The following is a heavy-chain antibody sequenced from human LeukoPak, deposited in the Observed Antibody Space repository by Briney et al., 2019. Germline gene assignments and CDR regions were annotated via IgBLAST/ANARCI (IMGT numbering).Heavy chain of an antibody. CDR2: IYNSGST. J-gene: IGHJ2*01. D-gene: IGHD4-23*01. CDR3: ARGVYGGNRGWYFDL. V-gene: IGHV4-59*01. Sequence: PSETLSLICTVSGDSISSYYWSWIRQPPGKGLEWIGYIYNSGSTNYNPSLKSRVTISVDTSKNQFSLKLSSVTAADTAVYYCARGVYGGNRGWYFDLWGRGTLVTVSS. CDR1: GDSISSYY.